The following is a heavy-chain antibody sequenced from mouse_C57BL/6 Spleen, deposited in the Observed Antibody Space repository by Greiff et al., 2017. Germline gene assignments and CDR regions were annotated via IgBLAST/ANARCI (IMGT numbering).Heavy chain of an antibody. CDR2: IYPGDGDT. D-gene: IGHD1-1*01. V-gene: IGHV1-82*01. J-gene: IGHJ4*01. Sequence: VQLQQSGPELVKPGASVKISCKASGYAFSSSWMNWVKQRPGKGLEWIGRIYPGDGDTNYNGKFKGKATLTADKSSSTAYMQLSGLTSEDSAVYFCARSRIYYYGSSYAMDYWGQGTSVTVSS. CDR3: ARSRIYYYGSSYAMDY. CDR1: GYAFSSSW.